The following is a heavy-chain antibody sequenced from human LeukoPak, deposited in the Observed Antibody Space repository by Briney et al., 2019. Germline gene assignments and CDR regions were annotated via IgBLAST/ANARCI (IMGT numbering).Heavy chain of an antibody. CDR2: INHSGST. CDR3: AREGRDGYNLDY. D-gene: IGHD5-24*01. J-gene: IGHJ4*02. Sequence: SETLSLTCAVYGGSFSGYYWSWIRQPPGKGLEWIGEINHSGSTNYNPSLKSRVTISVDTSKNQFSLKLSSVTAAGTAMYYCAREGRDGYNLDYWGQGILVTVSS. V-gene: IGHV4-34*01. CDR1: GGSFSGYY.